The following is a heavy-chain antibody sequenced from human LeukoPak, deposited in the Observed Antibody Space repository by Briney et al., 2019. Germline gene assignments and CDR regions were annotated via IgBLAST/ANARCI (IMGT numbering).Heavy chain of an antibody. CDR2: ISGSGRST. J-gene: IGHJ4*02. D-gene: IGHD3-22*01. V-gene: IGHV3-23*01. CDR1: GFTFSSYA. CDR3: AKDPYDSSGYHQNY. Sequence: GGSLRLSCAASGFTFSSYAMTWVRQAPGKGLEWVSAISGSGRSTYYADSVKGRFTISRDNSKNTLYLQMNSLRAEDTAVYYCAKDPYDSSGYHQNYWGQGTLVTVSS.